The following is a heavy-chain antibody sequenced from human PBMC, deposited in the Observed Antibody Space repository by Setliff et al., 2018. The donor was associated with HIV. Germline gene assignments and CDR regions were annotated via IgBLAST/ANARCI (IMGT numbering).Heavy chain of an antibody. V-gene: IGHV4-39*01. CDR3: ARHPPYCSGGSCYPGRGYYFDY. Sequence: SETLSLTCTVSGGSISSISYYWGWIRQPPGKGLEWIGSIYYSGSTYYNPSLKSRVTISVDTSKNQFSLKLNSVTAADTAMYYCARHPPYCSGGSCYPGRGYYFDYRGQGTLVTVSS. CDR1: GGSISSISYY. J-gene: IGHJ4*02. D-gene: IGHD2-15*01. CDR2: IYYSGST.